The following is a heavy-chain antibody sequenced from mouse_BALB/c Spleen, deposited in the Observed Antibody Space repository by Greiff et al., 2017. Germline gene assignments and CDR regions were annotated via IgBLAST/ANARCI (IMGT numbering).Heavy chain of an antibody. CDR2: ISSGSSTI. J-gene: IGHJ4*01. CDR1: GFTFSSFG. Sequence: EVKLVESGGGLVQPGGSRKLSCAASGFTFSSFGMHWVRQAPEKGLEWVAYISSGSSTIYYADTVKGRFTISRDNPKNTLFLQMTSLRSEDTAMYYCACYYRYDDYAMDYWGQGTSVTVSS. V-gene: IGHV5-17*02. D-gene: IGHD2-14*01. CDR3: ACYYRYDDYAMDY.